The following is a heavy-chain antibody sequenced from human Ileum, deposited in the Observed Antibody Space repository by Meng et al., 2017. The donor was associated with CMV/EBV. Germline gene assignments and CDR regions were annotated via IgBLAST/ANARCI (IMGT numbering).Heavy chain of an antibody. CDR1: GVSLTTNLGS. CDR2: LNGGSGN. D-gene: IGHD6-6*01. Sequence: QVNLKESGAALLKPQQTLTLTCTVYGVSLTTNLGSVGWNPQRQGKDLEWLANLNGGSGNNSSPSLQSRLTANRDTSKIPVVLTMTNMDPVDTDTYSCVHRYSSSYGQVSWGQGTLVTVSS. CDR3: VHRYSSSYGQVS. J-gene: IGHJ5*02. V-gene: IGHV2-5*02.